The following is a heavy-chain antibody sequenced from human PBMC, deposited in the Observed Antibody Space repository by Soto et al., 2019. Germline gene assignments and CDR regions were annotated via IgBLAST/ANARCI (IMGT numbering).Heavy chain of an antibody. CDR3: ARCVAVAGPYWYFEL. J-gene: IGHJ2*01. CDR1: GFPFSSYS. Sequence: EVQLVESGGGLVKPGGSLRLSCAASGFPFSSYSMNWVRQAPGKGLEWVSSIGSGGRFIFYADSVKGRFTISRDNAKNSLYLQMSSLRAEDTAVYFCARCVAVAGPYWYFELWGRGTLVTVSS. CDR2: IGSGGRFI. D-gene: IGHD6-19*01. V-gene: IGHV3-21*01.